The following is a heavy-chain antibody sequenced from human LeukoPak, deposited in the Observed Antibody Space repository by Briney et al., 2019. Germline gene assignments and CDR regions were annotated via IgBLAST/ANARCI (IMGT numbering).Heavy chain of an antibody. CDR3: ARNDDYSNYIDY. CDR1: GFTFSSYE. J-gene: IGHJ4*02. Sequence: GGSLRLSCAASGFTFSSYEMNWVRQAPGKGLVWVSYTSSSGSTIYYADSVKGRFTISRDNAKNSLYLQMNSLRAEDTAVYYCARNDDYSNYIDYWGQGTLVTVSS. V-gene: IGHV3-48*03. D-gene: IGHD4-11*01. CDR2: TSSSGSTI.